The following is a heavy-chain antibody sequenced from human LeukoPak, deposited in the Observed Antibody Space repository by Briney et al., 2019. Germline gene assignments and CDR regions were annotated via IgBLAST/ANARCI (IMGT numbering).Heavy chain of an antibody. J-gene: IGHJ5*02. V-gene: IGHV4-34*01. CDR3: ARVEVPAAGNWLDP. CDR2: INHSGST. D-gene: IGHD2-2*01. Sequence: SETLSLTCAVYGGSFSGYYWSWIRQPPGKGLEWIGEINHSGSTNYNPSLKSRVTISVDTSKNQFSLKLSSVTAADTAVYYCARVEVPAAGNWLDPWGQGTLVTVSS. CDR1: GGSFSGYY.